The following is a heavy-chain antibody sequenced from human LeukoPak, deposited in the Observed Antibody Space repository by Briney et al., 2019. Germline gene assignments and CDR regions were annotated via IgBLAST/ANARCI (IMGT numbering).Heavy chain of an antibody. D-gene: IGHD3-22*01. J-gene: IGHJ4*02. CDR3: AKPRLYYYDSSGYFLPSSYFDY. Sequence: GGSLRLSRAASGFTFSSYAMSWVRQAPGKGLEWVSAISGSGGSTYYANSVKGRFTISRDNSKNTLYLQMNSLRAEDTAVYYCAKPRLYYYDSSGYFLPSSYFDYWGQGTLVTVSS. CDR1: GFTFSSYA. V-gene: IGHV3-23*01. CDR2: ISGSGGST.